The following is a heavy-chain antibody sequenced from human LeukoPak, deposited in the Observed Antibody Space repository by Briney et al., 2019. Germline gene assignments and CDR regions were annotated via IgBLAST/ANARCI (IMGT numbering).Heavy chain of an antibody. D-gene: IGHD2-2*01. CDR3: ARSPPTSSTSCYFNY. Sequence: GESLKISCKASGYSFTSYWIGWVRQMPGKGLEWMGIIYPGDSDTRYSPSFQGQVTISADKSISTAYLQWSSLKASDTAMYYCARSPPTSSTSCYFNYWGQGTLVTVSS. V-gene: IGHV5-51*01. J-gene: IGHJ4*02. CDR2: IYPGDSDT. CDR1: GYSFTSYW.